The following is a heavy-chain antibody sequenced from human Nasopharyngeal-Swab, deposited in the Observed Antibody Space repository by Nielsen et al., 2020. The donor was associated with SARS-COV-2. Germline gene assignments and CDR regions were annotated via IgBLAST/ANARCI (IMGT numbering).Heavy chain of an antibody. D-gene: IGHD2/OR15-2a*01. CDR1: GFSLSSYW. Sequence: GESLKISCAASGFSLSSYWMHWVRQAPGKGLSWVSRINPDGNTINYADSVTGRFTVSRDTAKNTLYLQMSSLRVEDTAVYYCTRDTFGPTDSWGQGTLVTVSS. CDR3: TRDTFGPTDS. CDR2: INPDGNTI. V-gene: IGHV3-74*01. J-gene: IGHJ4*02.